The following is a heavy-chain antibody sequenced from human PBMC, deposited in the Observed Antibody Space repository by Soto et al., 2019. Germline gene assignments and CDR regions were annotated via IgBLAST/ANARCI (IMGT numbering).Heavy chain of an antibody. CDR2: INHSGIT. CDR1: GGSFSGYY. Sequence: SETLSLTCAVYGGSFSGYYWSWIRQPPGKGLGWSGEINHSGITNYNPSLKSRVTISVDTSNNQFSLKLSSVTAAATAVYYCASVQSRRGFDYWGQGTLVTVSS. CDR3: ASVQSRRGFDY. D-gene: IGHD1-1*01. J-gene: IGHJ4*02. V-gene: IGHV4-34*01.